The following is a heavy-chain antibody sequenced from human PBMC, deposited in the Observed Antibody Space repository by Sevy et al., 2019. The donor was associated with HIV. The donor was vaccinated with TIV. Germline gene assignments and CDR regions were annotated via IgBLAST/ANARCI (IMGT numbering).Heavy chain of an antibody. CDR3: AKGYCSGGSCPRDYYYYGMDV. CDR1: GVTFSSYA. D-gene: IGHD2-15*01. J-gene: IGHJ6*02. CDR2: ISGHGGST. Sequence: GGSLRLSCADSGVTFSSYAMSWVRQAPGKGLEWVSTISGHGGSTYYAGAVKGRFTISRDNSKKMVYLQMNSLRAEDTAVYYCAKGYCSGGSCPRDYYYYGMDVWGQGTTVTVSS. V-gene: IGHV3-23*01.